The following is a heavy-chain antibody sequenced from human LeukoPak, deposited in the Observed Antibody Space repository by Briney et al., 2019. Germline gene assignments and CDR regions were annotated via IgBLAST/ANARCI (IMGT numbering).Heavy chain of an antibody. V-gene: IGHV2-70*11. CDR1: GFSLSTSGMC. J-gene: IGHJ4*02. CDR2: IDWDDDK. D-gene: IGHD1-26*01. Sequence: SGPTLVNPTQTLTLTCTFSGFSLSTSGMCVSWIRQPPGKALEWLACIDWDDDKYYSTSLKTRLTISKDTSKNQVVLTTTNMDPVDTATYYCARYSGSYYYFDYWGQGTLVTVSS. CDR3: ARYSGSYYYFDY.